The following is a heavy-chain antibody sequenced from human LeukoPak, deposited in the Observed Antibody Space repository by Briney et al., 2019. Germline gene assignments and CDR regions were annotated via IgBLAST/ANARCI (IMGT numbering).Heavy chain of an antibody. CDR3: ATIGKTDYDPYYFDY. V-gene: IGHV1-24*01. Sequence: GASVKVSCKVSEYTLTELFMHWLRQAPGRGLEWMGGFDPEDGETIYAQKFLGRVTMTEDTSTDTAYMELSSLRSEDTAVYYCATIGKTDYDPYYFDYWGQGTLVTVSS. J-gene: IGHJ4*02. CDR1: EYTLTELF. D-gene: IGHD3-3*01. CDR2: FDPEDGET.